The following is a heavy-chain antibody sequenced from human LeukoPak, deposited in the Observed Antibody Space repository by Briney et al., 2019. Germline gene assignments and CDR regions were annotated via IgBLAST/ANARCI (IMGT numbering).Heavy chain of an antibody. CDR2: IWYDGSYK. J-gene: IGHJ4*02. CDR1: GFTFSSYG. CDR3: AKTEAAAGTRFDY. Sequence: GRSLRLSCAASGFTFSSYGMCWVRQAPGKGLQWVAVIWYDGSYKYYADSVKGRFTISRDNSKNTLYLQMNSLRAEDTAVSYCAKTEAAAGTRFDYWGQGTLVTVSS. D-gene: IGHD6-13*01. V-gene: IGHV3-33*06.